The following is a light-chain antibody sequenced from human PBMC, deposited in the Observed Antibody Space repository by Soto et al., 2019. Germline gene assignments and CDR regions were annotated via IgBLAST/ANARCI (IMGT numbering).Light chain of an antibody. CDR2: DNS. CDR1: SSNIGAGYD. CDR3: QSYDNSLSGSWV. V-gene: IGLV1-40*01. J-gene: IGLJ3*02. Sequence: QPVLTQPPSVSGAPGQRVTISCIGSSSNIGAGYDVHWYQQLPGAAPKLLIYDNSNRPSGVPDRFSGSKSGTSASLAITGLQAEDEADYYCQSYDNSLSGSWVFGGGTKLTVL.